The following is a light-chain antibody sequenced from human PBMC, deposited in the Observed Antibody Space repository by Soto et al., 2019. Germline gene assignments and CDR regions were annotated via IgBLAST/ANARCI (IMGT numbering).Light chain of an antibody. CDR2: DAS. CDR3: QQYDDYPLT. J-gene: IGKJ4*01. V-gene: IGKV1-5*01. Sequence: DIQMTQSPSTLSASVGDRVTITCRASQTIRSWLAWYQQKPGTAPKLLIFDASTLESGVPSRFSGSGSGTEFTLTISILQPDDFATYYCQQYDDYPLTFGGGTKVEIK. CDR1: QTIRSW.